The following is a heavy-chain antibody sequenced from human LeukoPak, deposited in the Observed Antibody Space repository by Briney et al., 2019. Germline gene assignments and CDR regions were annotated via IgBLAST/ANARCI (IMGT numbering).Heavy chain of an antibody. Sequence: AGSLRLSCAASGFTFNSYAMSWVRQAPGKGLEWVAVISYDGSNKYYADSVKGRFTISRDNSKNTLYLQMNSLRAEDTAVYYCAKGYCSSTSCYKSYFDYWGQGTLVTVSS. V-gene: IGHV3-30*18. CDR1: GFTFNSYA. J-gene: IGHJ4*02. CDR2: ISYDGSNK. D-gene: IGHD2-2*02. CDR3: AKGYCSSTSCYKSYFDY.